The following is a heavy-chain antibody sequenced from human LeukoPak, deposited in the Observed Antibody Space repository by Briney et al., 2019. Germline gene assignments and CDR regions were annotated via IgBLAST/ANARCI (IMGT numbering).Heavy chain of an antibody. J-gene: IGHJ4*02. V-gene: IGHV3-23*01. CDR1: GFTFSNYA. D-gene: IGHD4-11*01. Sequence: GGSLRLSCAASGFTFSNYAMRWVRQAPGKGLGWVSTISGGGGNTYYADSVKGRFTISRDNSKNTLYLQMNSLRAEDTAVYYCANADPVTRGFDYWGQGSLVTVSS. CDR2: ISGGGGNT. CDR3: ANADPVTRGFDY.